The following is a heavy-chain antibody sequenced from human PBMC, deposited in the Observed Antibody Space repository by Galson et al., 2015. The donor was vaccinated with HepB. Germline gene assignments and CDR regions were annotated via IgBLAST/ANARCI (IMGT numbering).Heavy chain of an antibody. J-gene: IGHJ5*02. CDR3: ARAPDIYSGYGFFDT. D-gene: IGHD5-12*01. CDR2: IYPGDSDT. Sequence: QSGAEVTKPGESLKVSCEGSKYTFMNSWIAWVRQTPGKGLEWMGIIYPGDSDTRYSPSFQGQVTISADKSNHIARLQWSRLKASDTAMYYCARAPDIYSGYGFFDTWGQGTLVTVSS. CDR1: KYTFMNSW. V-gene: IGHV5-51*03.